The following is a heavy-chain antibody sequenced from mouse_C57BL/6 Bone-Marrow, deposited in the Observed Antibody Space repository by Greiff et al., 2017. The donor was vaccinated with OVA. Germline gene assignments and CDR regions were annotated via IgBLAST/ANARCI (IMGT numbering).Heavy chain of an antibody. CDR2: IYPRSGNT. J-gene: IGHJ4*01. V-gene: IGHV1-81*01. Sequence: VMLVESGAELARPGASVKLSCKASGYTFTSYGISWVKQRTGQGLEWIGEIYPRSGNTYYNEKFKGKATLTADKSSSTAYMELRSLTSEDSAVYFCARGGNHEDYAMDYWGQGTSVTVSS. CDR1: GYTFTSYG. CDR3: ARGGNHEDYAMDY.